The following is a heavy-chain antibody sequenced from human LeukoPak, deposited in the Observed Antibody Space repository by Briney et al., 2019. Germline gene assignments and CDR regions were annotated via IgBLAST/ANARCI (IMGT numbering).Heavy chain of an antibody. D-gene: IGHD3-3*01. V-gene: IGHV3-30-3*01. CDR2: ISYDGSNK. CDR3: ARGRDYDFWSGYYLDYYYYGMDV. CDR1: GFTFSSYA. Sequence: GGSLRLSCAASGFTFSSYAMHWVRQAPGKGLEWVAVISYDGSNKYYADSVKGRFTISRDNSKNTLYLQMNSLRSEDTAVYYCARGRDYDFWSGYYLDYYYYGMDVWGQGTTVTVSS. J-gene: IGHJ6*02.